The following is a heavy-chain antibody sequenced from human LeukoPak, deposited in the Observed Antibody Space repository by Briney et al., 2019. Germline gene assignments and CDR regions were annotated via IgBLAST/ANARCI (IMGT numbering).Heavy chain of an antibody. Sequence: ASVKVSCKASGYTFTSYYMHWVRQAPGQGLEWMGIINPSGGSTSYAQKFQGRVTMTRNTSISTAYMELSSLRSEDTAVYYCARVSSFYDYVWGSSYGMDVWGQGTTVTVSS. CDR3: ARVSSFYDYVWGSSYGMDV. CDR2: INPSGGST. V-gene: IGHV1-46*01. J-gene: IGHJ6*02. D-gene: IGHD3-16*01. CDR1: GYTFTSYY.